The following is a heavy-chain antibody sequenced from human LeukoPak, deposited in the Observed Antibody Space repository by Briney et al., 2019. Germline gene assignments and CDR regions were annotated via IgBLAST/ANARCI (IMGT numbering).Heavy chain of an antibody. Sequence: GGSLRLSCAASGFTFSSYSMNWVRQAPGKGLEWVSSISSSSSYIYYADSVKGRFTISRDNAKNSLYLQMNSLRAEDTAVYYCARVHYDFWSGYYSREYYFDYWGQGTLVTVSS. CDR1: GFTFSSYS. D-gene: IGHD3-3*01. V-gene: IGHV3-21*01. J-gene: IGHJ4*02. CDR2: ISSSSSYI. CDR3: ARVHYDFWSGYYSREYYFDY.